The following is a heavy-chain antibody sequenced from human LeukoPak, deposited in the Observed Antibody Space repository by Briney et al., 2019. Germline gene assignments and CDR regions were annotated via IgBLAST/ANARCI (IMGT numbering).Heavy chain of an antibody. CDR3: ARTSIATRHFDY. CDR2: IYYSGST. V-gene: IGHV4-31*03. CDR1: GGSISSDACF. D-gene: IGHD6-6*01. J-gene: IGHJ4*02. Sequence: SETLSLTCTVSGGSISSDACFWSWIRQHPGKGLEWIGYIYYSGSTYYNPSLKSRVTISVDTSKNQFSLKLSSVTAADTAVYYCARTSIATRHFDYWGQGTLVTVSS.